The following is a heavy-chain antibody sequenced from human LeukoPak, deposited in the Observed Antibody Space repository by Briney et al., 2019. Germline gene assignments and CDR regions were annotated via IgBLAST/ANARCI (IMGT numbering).Heavy chain of an antibody. CDR3: ARSPGGGYKNYFDY. D-gene: IGHD5-24*01. CDR1: GGSISSYY. CDR2: IFYSGST. V-gene: IGHV4-59*01. J-gene: IGHJ4*02. Sequence: NPSETLSLTCTVSGGSISSYYWSWIRQPPGKGLEWIGCIFYSGSTNYNPSVKSRVTISVDTSKNQFSLKLTSVTAADTAVYYCARSPGGGYKNYFDYWGQGTLVTVPS.